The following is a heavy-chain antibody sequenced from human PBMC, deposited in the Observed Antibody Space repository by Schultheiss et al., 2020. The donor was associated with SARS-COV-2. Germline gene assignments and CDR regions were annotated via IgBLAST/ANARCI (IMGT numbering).Heavy chain of an antibody. J-gene: IGHJ4*02. V-gene: IGHV3-30*07. Sequence: GGSLRLSCAASGFTFNNYAMHWVRQAPGKGLEWVAVILYDGSNKYYADSVKGRFTISRDNSKNTLYLQMNSLRAEDTAVYYCARGDGYLDYWGQGTLVTVSS. CDR2: ILYDGSNK. CDR1: GFTFNNYA. CDR3: ARGDGYLDY. D-gene: IGHD5-24*01.